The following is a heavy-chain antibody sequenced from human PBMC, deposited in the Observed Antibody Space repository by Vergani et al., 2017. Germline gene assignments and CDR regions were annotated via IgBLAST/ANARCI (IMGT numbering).Heavy chain of an antibody. J-gene: IGHJ6*02. CDR1: GGYISSYY. V-gene: IGHV4-59*01. CDR2: IYYRGST. CDR3: ARNMVRGVRYYGMDV. Sequence: QVQLQESGPGLVKPSETLSLTCTVSGGYISSYYWSWIRQPPGKGMEWIGYIYYRGSTNYNPSLKRRVTISVDTSKNRFSLKLSSVTAADTAVYYCARNMVRGVRYYGMDVWGQGTTVTVSS. D-gene: IGHD3-10*01.